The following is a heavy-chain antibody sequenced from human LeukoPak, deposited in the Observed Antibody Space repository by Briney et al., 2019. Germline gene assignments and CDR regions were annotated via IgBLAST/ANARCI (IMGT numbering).Heavy chain of an antibody. J-gene: IGHJ3*02. V-gene: IGHV4-4*07. CDR2: IYTSGST. CDR3: ARDRGSFVGAIGRNAFDI. CDR1: GGSISSYY. Sequence: PPETLSLTCTVSGGSISSYYWSWIRQPAGKGLEWIGRIYTSGSTNYNPSLKSRVTMSVDTSKNQFSLKLSSVTAADTAVYYCARDRGSFVGAIGRNAFDIWGQGTMVTVSS. D-gene: IGHD1-26*01.